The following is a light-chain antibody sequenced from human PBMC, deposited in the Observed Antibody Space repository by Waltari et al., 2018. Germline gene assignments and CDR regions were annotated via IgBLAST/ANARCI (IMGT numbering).Light chain of an antibody. CDR2: KDS. V-gene: IGLV3-25*03. Sequence: SSELTQPLSVSVSPGQTARITCSGDALPNQYASWYQKKPGQAPLWVIFKDSERPSLIPERFSGSSSGTVVALTISGVQAEDEADYFCQSADSTGTHRFFGGGTKLTVL. CDR1: ALPNQY. CDR3: QSADSTGTHRF. J-gene: IGLJ2*01.